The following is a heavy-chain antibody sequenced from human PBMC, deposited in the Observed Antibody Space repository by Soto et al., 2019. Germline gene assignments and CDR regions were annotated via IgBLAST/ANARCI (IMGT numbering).Heavy chain of an antibody. J-gene: IGHJ3*02. CDR2: ISSSSSYI. Sequence: EVQLVESGGGLVKPGGSLRLSCAASGFTFSSYSMNWVRQAPGKGLEWVSSISSSSSYIYYADSVKGRFTISRDNAKNSLYLQMNSLRAEDTALYYCARACSSTSCYADDAFDIWGQGTMVTVSS. CDR3: ARACSSTSCYADDAFDI. D-gene: IGHD2-2*01. CDR1: GFTFSSYS. V-gene: IGHV3-21*01.